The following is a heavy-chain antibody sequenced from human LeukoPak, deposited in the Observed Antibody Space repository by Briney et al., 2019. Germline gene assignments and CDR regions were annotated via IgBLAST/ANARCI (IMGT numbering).Heavy chain of an antibody. CDR1: GFTFSSYW. Sequence: GGSLRLSCAASGFTFSSYWMHWVRQAPGKGLVWVSRINSDGSSTSYADSVKGRFTISRDNAKNSLYLQMNSLRADDTAVYYCAGQRRFLKWLFQGWGQGNLVTVSS. D-gene: IGHD3-3*01. CDR2: INSDGSST. V-gene: IGHV3-74*01. J-gene: IGHJ4*02. CDR3: AGQRRFLKWLFQG.